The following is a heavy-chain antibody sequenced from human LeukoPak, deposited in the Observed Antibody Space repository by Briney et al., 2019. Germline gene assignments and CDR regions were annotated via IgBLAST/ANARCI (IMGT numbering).Heavy chain of an antibody. J-gene: IGHJ4*02. D-gene: IGHD1-14*01. CDR3: AKPARTDYADY. CDR1: GFTFSSYA. V-gene: IGHV3-23*01. Sequence: GGTPRLSCAASGFTFSSYAMNWVRPAPGKGLEWVSSISGSGGSTYYADSVKGRFTISRDNSKNTLYLQMNSLRAEDTAVYYCAKPARTDYADYWGQGTLVTVSS. CDR2: ISGSGGST.